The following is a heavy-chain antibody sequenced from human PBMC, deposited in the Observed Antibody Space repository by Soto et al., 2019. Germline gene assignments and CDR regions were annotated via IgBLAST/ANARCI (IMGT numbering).Heavy chain of an antibody. V-gene: IGHV4-34*01. D-gene: IGHD3-9*01. CDR2: INHSGST. J-gene: IGHJ4*02. CDR1: GGSFSGYY. Sequence: SETLSLTCAVYGGSFSGYYWSWIRQPPGKGLEWIGEINHSGSTNYNPSLKSRVTISVDTSKNQFSLKLSSVTAADTAVYYCARNSYYDILTGILFDYWGQGTLVTVSS. CDR3: ARNSYYDILTGILFDY.